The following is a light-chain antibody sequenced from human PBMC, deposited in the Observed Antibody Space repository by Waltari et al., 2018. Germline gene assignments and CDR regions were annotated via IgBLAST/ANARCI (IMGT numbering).Light chain of an antibody. V-gene: IGLV1-40*01. J-gene: IGLJ3*02. CDR1: GSNIGAGYD. CDR3: QSYDTSLSVV. Sequence: GSGSNIGAGYDVHWYHQVPRTAPKLLIYGSTSRPLGVPDRFFGSTSGTSASLTITGLQVEDEGDYYCQSYDTSLSVVFGGGTKLTVL. CDR2: GST.